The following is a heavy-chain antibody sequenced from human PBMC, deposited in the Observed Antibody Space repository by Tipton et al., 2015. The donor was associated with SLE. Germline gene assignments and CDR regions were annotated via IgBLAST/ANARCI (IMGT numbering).Heavy chain of an antibody. Sequence: TLSLTCTVSGGSISSYYWSWIRQPPGKGLEWIGYIYYSGSTNYNPSLKSRVTISVDTSKNQFSLKLSSVTAADTAVYYCARPLCSSTGCRGDAFDIWGQGTMVTVSS. CDR3: ARPLCSSTGCRGDAFDI. V-gene: IGHV4-59*08. J-gene: IGHJ3*02. CDR2: IYYSGST. CDR1: GGSISSYY. D-gene: IGHD2-2*01.